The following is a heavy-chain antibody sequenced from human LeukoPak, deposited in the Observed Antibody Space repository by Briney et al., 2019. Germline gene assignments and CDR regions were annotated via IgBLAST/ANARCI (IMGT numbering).Heavy chain of an antibody. CDR1: GGTFSSYA. Sequence: ASVKVSCRASGGTFSSYAISWVRQAPGQGLEWMGGIIPIFGTANYAQKFQGRVTITADKSTSTAYMELSSLRSEDTAVYYCARSAISIAAAPTPYYYYYMDVWGKGTTVTVSS. CDR3: ARSAISIAAAPTPYYYYYMDV. CDR2: IIPIFGTA. D-gene: IGHD6-13*01. J-gene: IGHJ6*03. V-gene: IGHV1-69*06.